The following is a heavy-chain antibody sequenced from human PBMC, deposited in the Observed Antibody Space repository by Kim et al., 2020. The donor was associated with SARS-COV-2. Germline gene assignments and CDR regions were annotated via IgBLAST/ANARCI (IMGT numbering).Heavy chain of an antibody. CDR2: IRSNSYGGTT. V-gene: IGHV3-49*04. CDR3: TSLKYSEGWLLPFFDY. CDR1: GFTFGDYA. J-gene: IGHJ4*02. D-gene: IGHD1-26*01. Sequence: GGSLRLSCSTSGFTFGDYAMSWVRQAPGKGLEWVGFIRSNSYGGTTEYAASVKGSFILSRDDSKSIAYLHMNRLKTEGTAVYYCTSLKYSEGWLLPFFDYGRQGILVTVSS.